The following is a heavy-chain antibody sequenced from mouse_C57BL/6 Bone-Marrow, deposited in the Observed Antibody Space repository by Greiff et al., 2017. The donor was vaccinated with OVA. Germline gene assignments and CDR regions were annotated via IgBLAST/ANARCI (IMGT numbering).Heavy chain of an antibody. Sequence: EVQLQQSGPVLVKPGASVKMSCKASGYTFTDYYMNWVKQSHGKSLEWIGVINPYNGGTSYNQKFKGKATLTVDKSSSTAYMELNSLTSEDSAVYYCARRRKPYGSSLMGAMDDWGQGTSVTVSS. V-gene: IGHV1-19*01. D-gene: IGHD1-1*01. CDR2: INPYNGGT. CDR1: GYTFTDYY. J-gene: IGHJ4*01. CDR3: ARRRKPYGSSLMGAMDD.